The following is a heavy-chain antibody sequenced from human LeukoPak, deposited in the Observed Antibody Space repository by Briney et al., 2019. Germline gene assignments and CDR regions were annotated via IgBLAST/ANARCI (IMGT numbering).Heavy chain of an antibody. CDR1: GGSISSYY. Sequence: SETLSLTCTVSGGSISSYYWSWIRQPPGKGLEWIGYIYYSGSTNYNPSLKSRVTISVATSKNQFSLKLSSVTAADTAVYYCARVSYYDSSGYYYAGYWYFDLWGRGTLVTVSS. V-gene: IGHV4-59*01. D-gene: IGHD3-22*01. CDR3: ARVSYYDSSGYYYAGYWYFDL. CDR2: IYYSGST. J-gene: IGHJ2*01.